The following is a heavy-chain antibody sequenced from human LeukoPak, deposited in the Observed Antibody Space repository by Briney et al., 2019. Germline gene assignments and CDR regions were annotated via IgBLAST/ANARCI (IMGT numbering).Heavy chain of an antibody. CDR2: IFHSGST. J-gene: IGHJ4*02. V-gene: IGHV4-59*11. Sequence: SETLSLTCTVSGGSIKSHFWSWVRQPPGKRLEWIGYIFHSGSTNYNPSLKSRVTISVDTSKNQFSLKLSSVTAADTAVYYCASGPMTTSFDYWGQGTLVTVSS. CDR1: GGSIKSHF. CDR3: ASGPMTTSFDY. D-gene: IGHD3-16*01.